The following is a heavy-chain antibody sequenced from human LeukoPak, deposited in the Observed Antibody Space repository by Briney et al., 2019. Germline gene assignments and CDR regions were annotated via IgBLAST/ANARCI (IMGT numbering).Heavy chain of an antibody. CDR3: ARGASRGYSYGPRRFDY. CDR2: INHSGST. Sequence: SETLSLTCAVYGGSFSGYYWSWIRQPPGKGLEWIGEINHSGSTNYNPSLKSRVTISVDTSKNPFSLKLSSVTAADTAVYYCARGASRGYSYGPRRFDYWGQGTLVTVSS. D-gene: IGHD5-18*01. J-gene: IGHJ4*02. V-gene: IGHV4-34*01. CDR1: GGSFSGYY.